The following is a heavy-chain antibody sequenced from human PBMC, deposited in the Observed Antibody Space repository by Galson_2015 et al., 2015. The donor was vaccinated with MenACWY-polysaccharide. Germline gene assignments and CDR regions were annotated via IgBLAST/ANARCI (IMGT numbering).Heavy chain of an antibody. J-gene: IGHJ3*02. CDR3: AREGSRIVFHAFDI. CDR1: GSRFSHSG. D-gene: IGHD2-2*01. V-gene: IGHV3-33*01. Sequence: SLRLSCAASGSRFSHSGMHWVRQAPGKGLEWVAVIQYDGSKIVYADSVKGRFTISRDNSKNTEFLEMNTLGVEDTAVYYCAREGSRIVFHAFDIWGQGTMVTVSS. CDR2: IQYDGSKI.